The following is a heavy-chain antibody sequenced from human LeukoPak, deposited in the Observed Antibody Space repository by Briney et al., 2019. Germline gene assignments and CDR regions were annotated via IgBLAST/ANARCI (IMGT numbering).Heavy chain of an antibody. D-gene: IGHD5-12*01. J-gene: IGHJ4*02. V-gene: IGHV3-30*02. CDR2: IRYGGSNK. Sequence: GGSLRLSCAASGFTFSSYGMHWVRQAPGKGLEWVAFIRYGGSNKYYADSVKGRFTISRDNSKNTLYLQMNSLRAEDTAVYYCAKDRDSGYEALDYWGQGTLVTVSS. CDR1: GFTFSSYG. CDR3: AKDRDSGYEALDY.